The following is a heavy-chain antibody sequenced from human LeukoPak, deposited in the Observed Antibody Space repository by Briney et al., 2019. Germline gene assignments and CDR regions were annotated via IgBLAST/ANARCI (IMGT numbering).Heavy chain of an antibody. D-gene: IGHD6-19*01. Sequence: PGGSLRLSCAAYGFTFSSYSMNWVRQAPGKGLEWVSYISSSSSTIYYADSVKGRFTISRDNAKNSLYLQMNSLGGEDTAVYYCARRSAVAGNNYWGQGTLVTVSS. CDR2: ISSSSSTI. J-gene: IGHJ4*02. CDR3: ARRSAVAGNNY. CDR1: GFTFSSYS. V-gene: IGHV3-48*04.